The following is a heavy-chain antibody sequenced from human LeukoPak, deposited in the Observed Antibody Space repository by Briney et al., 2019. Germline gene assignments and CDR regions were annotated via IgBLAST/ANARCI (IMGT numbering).Heavy chain of an antibody. CDR3: ARDTAIYY. D-gene: IGHD5-18*01. J-gene: IGHJ4*02. CDR1: GFTFSNNW. V-gene: IGHV3-7*03. CDR2: IKEDGSAK. Sequence: GGSLRLSCAASGFTFSNNWMIWVRQAPGKGLEWVANIKEDGSAKYYVDSVKGRFTISRDNSKNTLYLQMNSLRAEDTAVYYCARDTAIYYWGQGTLVTVSS.